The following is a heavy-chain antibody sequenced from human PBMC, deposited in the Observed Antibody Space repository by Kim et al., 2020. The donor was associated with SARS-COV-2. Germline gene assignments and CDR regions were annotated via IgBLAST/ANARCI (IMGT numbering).Heavy chain of an antibody. V-gene: IGHV4-39*07. CDR3: ACNVGSTPDYYFDY. Sequence: NNPTLKSRVTISGDTSQTQFSLNMRSVTAADTAVYYCACNVGSTPDYYFDYWGRGALVTVSS. J-gene: IGHJ4*02. D-gene: IGHD1-26*01.